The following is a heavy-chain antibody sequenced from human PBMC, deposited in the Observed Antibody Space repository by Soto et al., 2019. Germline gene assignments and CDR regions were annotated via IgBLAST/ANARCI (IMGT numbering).Heavy chain of an antibody. CDR2: IIPIFGTA. CDR3: ARRGFIAVAGLYYFDY. J-gene: IGHJ4*02. D-gene: IGHD6-19*01. CDR1: GGTFSSYA. V-gene: IGHV1-69*13. Sequence: SVKVSCKTSGGTFSSYAISWVRQAPGQGLEWMGGIIPIFGTANYAQKFQGRVTITADESTSTAYMELSSLRSEDTAVYYCARRGFIAVAGLYYFDYWGQGTLVTVSS.